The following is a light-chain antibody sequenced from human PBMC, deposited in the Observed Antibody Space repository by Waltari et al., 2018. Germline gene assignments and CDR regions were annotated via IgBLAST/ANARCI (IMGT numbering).Light chain of an antibody. CDR1: QGTRNY. Sequence: DIKMTQSPSSVSASVGDTVTITCRASQGTRNYLAWLPQNPGKHQKPQIYAASSLNSGVPSKFNGSGSGTDFTLTIGSVRPEDVAIYFCQQYNTYPITFGGGTKVEIK. CDR2: AAS. J-gene: IGKJ4*01. V-gene: IGKV1-16*02. CDR3: QQYNTYPIT.